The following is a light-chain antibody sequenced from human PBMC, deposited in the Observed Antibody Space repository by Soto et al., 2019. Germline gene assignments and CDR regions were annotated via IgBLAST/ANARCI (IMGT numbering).Light chain of an antibody. Sequence: EIVMTQSPATLSVSPGERATLSCRASQSVSSNLAWYQQKPGQAPRLLIYGASTRATGIPARFSGSGSGTDFTLTISSLQSEDFAVYYCQQYNNWPRTFGQETKV. J-gene: IGKJ1*01. CDR2: GAS. V-gene: IGKV3-15*01. CDR1: QSVSSN. CDR3: QQYNNWPRT.